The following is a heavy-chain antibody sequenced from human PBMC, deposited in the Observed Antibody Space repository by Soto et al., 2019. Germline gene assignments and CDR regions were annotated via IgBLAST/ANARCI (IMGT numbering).Heavy chain of an antibody. CDR1: GGSLTDHY. CDR3: ARGNDWKSSTFDI. V-gene: IGHV4-59*11. CDR2: VYYSGGT. J-gene: IGHJ3*02. Sequence: QVQLQESGPGLVKPSATLSLTCTVAGGSLTDHYWNWFRQSPGKGLHWIGYVYYSGGTNYTPSLKSRVTMSVDTSKNQFTLNLRSVTAVDTAVYYCARGNDWKSSTFDIWGQGTMVYVSS. D-gene: IGHD2-21*01.